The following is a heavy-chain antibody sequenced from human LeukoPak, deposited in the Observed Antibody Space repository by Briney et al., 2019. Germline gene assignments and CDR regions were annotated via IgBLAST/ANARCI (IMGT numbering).Heavy chain of an antibody. Sequence: SETLSLPCTLTGYSISSGYYWGWIRQPPGKGLEWIGSIYHSGSTYYNPSLKSRVTISVDTSKNQFSLKLSSVTAADTAVYYCARDLGQWELQWGQGTLVTVSS. CDR2: IYHSGST. V-gene: IGHV4-38-2*02. D-gene: IGHD1-26*01. J-gene: IGHJ4*02. CDR1: GYSISSGYY. CDR3: ARDLGQWELQ.